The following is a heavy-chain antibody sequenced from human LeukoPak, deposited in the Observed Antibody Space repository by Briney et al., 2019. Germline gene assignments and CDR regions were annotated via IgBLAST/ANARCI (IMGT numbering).Heavy chain of an antibody. V-gene: IGHV4-59*08. Sequence: PSETLSPTCTVSGGSISSYYWSWIRQPPGKGLEWIGYIYYSGSTYYNPSLKSRVTISVDTSKNQFSLKLSSVTAADTAVYYCARGYSRFDYWGQGTLVTVSS. J-gene: IGHJ4*02. D-gene: IGHD6-13*01. CDR3: ARGYSRFDY. CDR2: IYYSGST. CDR1: GGSISSYY.